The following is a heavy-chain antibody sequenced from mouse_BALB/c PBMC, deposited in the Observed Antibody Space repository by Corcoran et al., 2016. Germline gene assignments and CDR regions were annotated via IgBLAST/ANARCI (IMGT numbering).Heavy chain of an antibody. CDR2: VNPYNGGT. CDR1: GYTFTDYY. D-gene: IGHD3-1*01. J-gene: IGHJ2*01. V-gene: IGHV1-19*01. Sequence: EVQLQQSGPELVKPGASVKMSCKASGYTFTDYYMDWVKQSHGESFEWIGRVNPYNGGTSYNQKFKGKATLTVDKSSSTAYMELNSLTSEDSAVYYCAREEAPATLDYWGQGTTLTVSS. CDR3: AREEAPATLDY.